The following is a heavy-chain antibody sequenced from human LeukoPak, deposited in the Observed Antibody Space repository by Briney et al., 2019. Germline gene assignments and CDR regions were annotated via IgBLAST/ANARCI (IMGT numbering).Heavy chain of an antibody. V-gene: IGHV1-8*01. J-gene: IGHJ4*02. CDR2: MNPNSGNT. D-gene: IGHD3-16*01. Sequence: GASVKVSCKASGYTFTSYDINWVRQATGQGLEWMGWMNPNSGNTGYAQKFQGRVTMTRNTSISTAYMELSRLRSDDTAVYYCARSSGNWGGYDYWGQGTLVTVSS. CDR3: ARSSGNWGGYDY. CDR1: GYTFTSYD.